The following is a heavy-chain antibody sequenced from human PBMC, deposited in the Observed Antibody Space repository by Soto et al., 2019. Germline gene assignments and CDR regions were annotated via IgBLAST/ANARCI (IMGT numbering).Heavy chain of an antibody. Sequence: GESLKISCKGSGYSFTSYWISWVRQMPGKGLEWMGRIDPSDSYTNYSPSFQGHVTISADKSISTAYLQWSSLKASDTAMYYCARLHMDTAMVTAFDIWGQGTMVTVSS. V-gene: IGHV5-10-1*01. CDR3: ARLHMDTAMVTAFDI. J-gene: IGHJ3*02. CDR1: GYSFTSYW. D-gene: IGHD5-18*01. CDR2: IDPSDSYT.